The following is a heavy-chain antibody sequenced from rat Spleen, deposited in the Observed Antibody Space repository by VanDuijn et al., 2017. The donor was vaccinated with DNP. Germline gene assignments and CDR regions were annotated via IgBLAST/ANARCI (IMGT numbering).Heavy chain of an antibody. CDR2: ISYEGSST. CDR3: ARPNYGGYEGWFAY. Sequence: EVQLVESGGGLVQPGRSMKLSCAASGFTFSDYGMAWVLQAPKKGLEWVASISYEGSSTYCGDSVKGRFTISRDNARSALYLQMNSLRSEDTATYYCARPNYGGYEGWFAYWGQGTLVTVSS. J-gene: IGHJ3*01. D-gene: IGHD1-11*01. CDR1: GFTFSDYG. V-gene: IGHV5-22*01.